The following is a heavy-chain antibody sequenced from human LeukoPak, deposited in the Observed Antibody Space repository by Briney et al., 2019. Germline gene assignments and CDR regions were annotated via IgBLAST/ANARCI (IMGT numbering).Heavy chain of an antibody. V-gene: IGHV1-2*02. CDR1: GYTFTGYY. D-gene: IGHD6-25*01. J-gene: IGHJ4*02. Sequence: ASVKVSCKASGYTFTGYYMHWVRQAPGQGLEWMGWINPNSGGTNYAQKFQGRATMTRDTPISTAYMELGRLRSDDTAVYYCARDPAAAGVFDYWGQGTLVTVSS. CDR2: INPNSGGT. CDR3: ARDPAAAGVFDY.